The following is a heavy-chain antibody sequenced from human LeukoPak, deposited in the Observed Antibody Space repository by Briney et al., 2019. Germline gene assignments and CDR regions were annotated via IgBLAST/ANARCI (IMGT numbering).Heavy chain of an antibody. CDR3: ARGAASGTDY. CDR1: GHPFTDYG. J-gene: IGHJ4*02. D-gene: IGHD6-13*01. CDR2: ITAYSGHK. Sequence: ASVKVSCKTSGHPFTDYGVTWVRQAPGQGLEWMGWITAYSGHKNYAQKFQGRVTMTTDTTTAYMELRSLRSDDTAMYYCARGAASGTDYWGQGTLVTVSS. V-gene: IGHV1-18*01.